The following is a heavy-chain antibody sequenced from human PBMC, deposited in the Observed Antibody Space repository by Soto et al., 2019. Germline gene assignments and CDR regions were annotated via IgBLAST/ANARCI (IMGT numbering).Heavy chain of an antibody. Sequence: SVKVSCKASGGTFSSYAISWVRQAPGQGLEWMGGIIPIFGTANYAQKFQGRVTITADESTSTAYMELSSLRSEDTAVYYCARDATWPDYDILTGRRGYWFDPWGQGTLVTVYS. D-gene: IGHD3-9*01. CDR2: IIPIFGTA. J-gene: IGHJ5*02. V-gene: IGHV1-69*13. CDR3: ARDATWPDYDILTGRRGYWFDP. CDR1: GGTFSSYA.